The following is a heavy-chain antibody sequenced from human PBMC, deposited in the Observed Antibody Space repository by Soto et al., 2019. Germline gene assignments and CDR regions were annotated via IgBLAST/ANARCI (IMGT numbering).Heavy chain of an antibody. V-gene: IGHV4-30-4*01. J-gene: IGHJ4*02. CDR3: AIGPSGTKVDN. CDR1: GGSISSDYYC. D-gene: IGHD1-26*01. CDR2: LDNSVNT. Sequence: QVQLQESGPGLVKPSQTLSLTCTVSGGSISSDYYCWSRIRQSPEKGLEWIGHLDNSVNTYSNPSLSSRVTISVDTSKNHFSLKPTSVTAADTVVYFCAIGPSGTKVDNWGQGTLVTVSS.